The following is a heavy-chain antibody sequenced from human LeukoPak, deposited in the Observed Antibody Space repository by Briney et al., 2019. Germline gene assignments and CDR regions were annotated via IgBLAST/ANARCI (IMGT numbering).Heavy chain of an antibody. V-gene: IGHV3-43*01. CDR2: ISWDGGST. J-gene: IGHJ3*02. D-gene: IGHD6-19*01. Sequence: GGSLRLSCAASGFTFDDYTMHWVRQAPGKGLEWVSLISWDGGSTYYADSVKGRFTISRDNSKNSLYLQMNSLRTEDTALYYCATSRGLGDAFDIRGQGTMVTVSS. CDR3: ATSRGLGDAFDI. CDR1: GFTFDDYT.